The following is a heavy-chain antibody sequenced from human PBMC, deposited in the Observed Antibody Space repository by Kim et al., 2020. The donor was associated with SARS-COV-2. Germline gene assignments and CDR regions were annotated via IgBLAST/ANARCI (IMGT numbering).Heavy chain of an antibody. CDR3: VRGKQWLIKN. Sequence: GGSLRLSCAASGFTFDDYAIQWVRQVPGKGLEWVSLISRDGGEIKYADSVKGRFTISRDNSKKSVYLQMNSLRSEDTALYYCVRGKQWLIKNWGQGTQVTVS. CDR2: ISRDGGEI. CDR1: GFTFDDYA. J-gene: IGHJ4*02. D-gene: IGHD6-19*01. V-gene: IGHV3-43*02.